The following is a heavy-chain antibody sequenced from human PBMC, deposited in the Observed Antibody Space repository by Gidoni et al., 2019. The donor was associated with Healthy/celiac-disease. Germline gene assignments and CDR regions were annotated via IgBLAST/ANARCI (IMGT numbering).Heavy chain of an antibody. J-gene: IGHJ1*01. V-gene: IGHV3-43D*03. Sequence: EVQLVESGGVVVQPGGSLRLSCAASGFTFDDYAMHWVRRAPGKGLEWVSLISWDGGSTYYADSVKGRFTISRDNSKNSLYLQMNSLRAEDTALYYCAKDIMGDCSGGSCYFQHWGQGTLVTVSS. CDR3: AKDIMGDCSGGSCYFQH. D-gene: IGHD2-15*01. CDR1: GFTFDDYA. CDR2: ISWDGGST.